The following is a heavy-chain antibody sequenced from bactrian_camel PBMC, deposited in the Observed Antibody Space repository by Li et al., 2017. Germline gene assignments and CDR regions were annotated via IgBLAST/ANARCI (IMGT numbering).Heavy chain of an antibody. Sequence: VQLVESGGGSVQAGGSLRLSCTGSEYDISNKCMGWKRQAPGNSREDVASMYTRSGKSFYADSVKGRFTISRDNAKNTVYLQMNALQPEDTGMYYCAAARSPVAGRWPETYMRPEAFADWGQGTQVTVS. CDR2: MYTRSGKS. CDR3: AAARSPVAGRWPETYMRPEAFAD. D-gene: IGHD6*01. J-gene: IGHJ4*01. V-gene: IGHV3S54*01. CDR1: EYDISNKC.